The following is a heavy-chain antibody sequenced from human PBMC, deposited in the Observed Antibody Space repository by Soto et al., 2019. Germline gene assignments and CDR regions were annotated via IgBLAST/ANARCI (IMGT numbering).Heavy chain of an antibody. CDR1: GGSISSYY. J-gene: IGHJ5*02. CDR3: ARDQVPAALLALFDP. CDR2: IYYSGST. Sequence: PSETLSLTCTVSGGSISSYYWSWIRQPPGKGLEWIGYIYYSGSTNYNPSLKSRVTISVDTSKNQFSLKLSSVTAADTAVYYCARDQVPAALLALFDPWGQGTLVPVSS. D-gene: IGHD2-2*01. V-gene: IGHV4-59*01.